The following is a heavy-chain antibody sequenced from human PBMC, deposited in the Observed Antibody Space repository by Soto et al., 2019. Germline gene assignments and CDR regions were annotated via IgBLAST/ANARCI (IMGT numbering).Heavy chain of an antibody. CDR3: ARDGSYGDYLYYFDS. Sequence: SVKVSCKASGGTFSSYAISWVRQAPGQGLEWMGGIIPIFGTANYAQKFQGRVTITADESTSTAYMELSSLRSEDTAVYYCARDGSYGDYLYYFDSWGQGTLVTVSS. D-gene: IGHD4-17*01. CDR2: IIPIFGTA. V-gene: IGHV1-69*13. CDR1: GGTFSSYA. J-gene: IGHJ4*02.